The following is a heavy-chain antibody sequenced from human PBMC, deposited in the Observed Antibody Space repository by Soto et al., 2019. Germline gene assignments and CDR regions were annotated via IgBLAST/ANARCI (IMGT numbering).Heavy chain of an antibody. CDR2: INPNSGST. V-gene: IGHV1-46*03. Sequence: ASVKVCCKASGYTFTGDYMHGGGQAPGQMLELMGWINPNSGSTSYAHECQGRGTMTRDTYTSTVYMELSSMRSEDTAVYYCARGGEGYNPGKFHYWGQALLGTVSS. D-gene: IGHD5-12*01. CDR1: GYTFTGDY. CDR3: ARGGEGYNPGKFHY. J-gene: IGHJ4*02.